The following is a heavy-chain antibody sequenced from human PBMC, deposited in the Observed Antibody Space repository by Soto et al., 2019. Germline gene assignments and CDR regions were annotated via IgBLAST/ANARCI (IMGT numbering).Heavy chain of an antibody. D-gene: IGHD2-15*01. CDR3: ARGTRDCSGGSCYEMFDY. CDR2: MNPNTGNT. V-gene: IGHV1-8*01. Sequence: ASVKVSCKTSGYTFTSYDINWVRQATGQGLEWMGWMNPNTGNTGYAQKFQGRVTMTRNTSIRTAYMELSSLRSEDTAVYYCARGTRDCSGGSCYEMFDYWGQGSLVTVSS. CDR1: GYTFTSYD. J-gene: IGHJ4*02.